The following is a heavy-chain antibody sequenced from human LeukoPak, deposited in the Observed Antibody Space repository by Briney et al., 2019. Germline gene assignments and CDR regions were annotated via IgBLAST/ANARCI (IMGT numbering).Heavy chain of an antibody. V-gene: IGHV1-18*01. Sequence: GASVKVSCKASGYTFTSYGISWVRQAPGQGLEWMGWISAYNGNTNYAQKLQDRVTMTIETSTNTAYLELRSLRSDDTAVYYCARVQLQRKNFDNWGQGTLVTVSS. CDR3: ARVQLQRKNFDN. J-gene: IGHJ4*02. CDR2: ISAYNGNT. D-gene: IGHD1-1*01. CDR1: GYTFTSYG.